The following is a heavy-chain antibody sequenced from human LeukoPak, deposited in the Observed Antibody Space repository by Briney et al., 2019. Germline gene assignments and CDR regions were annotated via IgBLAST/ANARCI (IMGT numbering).Heavy chain of an antibody. Sequence: SETLSLTCTVSGGSISSYYWSWIRQPPGKGLEWIGYIYYSGSTNYNPSLKSRVTISVDTSKNQFSLKLSSVTAADTAVYYCASWTAAAGTIDYWGQGTLVTVSS. CDR2: IYYSGST. D-gene: IGHD6-13*01. V-gene: IGHV4-59*08. CDR1: GGSISSYY. J-gene: IGHJ4*02. CDR3: ASWTAAAGTIDY.